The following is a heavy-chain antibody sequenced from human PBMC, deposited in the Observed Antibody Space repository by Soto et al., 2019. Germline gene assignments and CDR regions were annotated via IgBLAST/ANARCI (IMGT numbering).Heavy chain of an antibody. Sequence: GGSLRLSCAASGFTFSSYWMHWVRQAPGKGLVWVSRINSDGSSTSYADSVKGRFTISRDNAKNTLYLQMNSLRAEDTAVYYCARSSMATVAPFDYWGQGTLVTVPQ. CDR1: GFTFSSYW. J-gene: IGHJ4*02. CDR3: ARSSMATVAPFDY. V-gene: IGHV3-74*01. CDR2: INSDGSST. D-gene: IGHD4-17*01.